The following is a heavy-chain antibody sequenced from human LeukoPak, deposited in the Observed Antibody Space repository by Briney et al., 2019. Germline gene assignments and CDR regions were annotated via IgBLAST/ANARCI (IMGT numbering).Heavy chain of an antibody. J-gene: IGHJ4*02. D-gene: IGHD1-14*01. CDR3: ARVGNDGTADY. CDR1: GYTFSNYA. CDR2: ISAYNGNT. V-gene: IGHV1-18*01. Sequence: ASVKVSCKASGYTFSNYAISWVRQAPGQGLEWMGWISAYNGNTNYAPKLQGRVTMTTDTSTSAAYMELSSLRSEDTAVYYCARVGNDGTADYWGQGTLVTVSS.